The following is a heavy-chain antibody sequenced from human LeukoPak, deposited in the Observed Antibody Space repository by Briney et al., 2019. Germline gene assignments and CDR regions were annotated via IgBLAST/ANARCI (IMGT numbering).Heavy chain of an antibody. Sequence: AASVKVSCKVSGYTLTELSMHWVRQAPGKGLEWMGGFDPEDGETIYAQKFRGRVTITADKSTRTAYMELSSLRSEDTAVYYCARDNDSRDPPHFDYWGQGTLVTVSS. D-gene: IGHD3-16*01. J-gene: IGHJ4*02. V-gene: IGHV1-24*01. CDR2: FDPEDGET. CDR1: GYTLTELS. CDR3: ARDNDSRDPPHFDY.